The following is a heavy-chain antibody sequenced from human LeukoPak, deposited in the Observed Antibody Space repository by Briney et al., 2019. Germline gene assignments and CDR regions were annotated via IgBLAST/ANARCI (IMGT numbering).Heavy chain of an antibody. CDR2: IYTSGST. J-gene: IGHJ6*03. Sequence: SETLSLTCTVSGGSISNYKWSWIRQPAGKGLEWIGRIYTSGSTNYNPSLKSRVTISVDTSKNQFSLKLSSVTAADTAVYYCARDQEAYCSSTSCYEYYYYMDVWGKGTTVTISS. V-gene: IGHV4-4*07. D-gene: IGHD2-2*01. CDR1: GGSISNYK. CDR3: ARDQEAYCSSTSCYEYYYYMDV.